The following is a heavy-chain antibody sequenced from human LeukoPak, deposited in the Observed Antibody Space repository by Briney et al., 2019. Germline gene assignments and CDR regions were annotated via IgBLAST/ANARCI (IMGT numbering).Heavy chain of an antibody. Sequence: GASVKVSCKASGGTFSSYAISWVRQAPGQGLEWMGGIIPIFGTANYAQKFQGRVTITTDESTSTAYMELSSLRSEDTAVYYCARKGNYLSSTNWFDPWGQGTLVTVSS. CDR2: IIPIFGTA. D-gene: IGHD4-11*01. CDR3: ARKGNYLSSTNWFDP. V-gene: IGHV1-69*05. J-gene: IGHJ5*02. CDR1: GGTFSSYA.